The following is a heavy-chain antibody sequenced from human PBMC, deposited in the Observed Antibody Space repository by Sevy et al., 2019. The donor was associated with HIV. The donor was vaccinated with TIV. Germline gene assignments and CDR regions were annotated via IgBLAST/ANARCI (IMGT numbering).Heavy chain of an antibody. CDR3: ARLFIWNGLLDY. CDR1: GYRFSGYW. Sequence: GESLKISCEASGYRFSGYWIGWVRQMPGKGLEWMGIIYPGDSDTKYSPSFQGQVTISADKSIDTAYLQWTSLKASDTAMYYCARLFIWNGLLDYWGQGTLATVSS. D-gene: IGHD1-1*01. J-gene: IGHJ4*02. CDR2: IYPGDSDT. V-gene: IGHV5-51*01.